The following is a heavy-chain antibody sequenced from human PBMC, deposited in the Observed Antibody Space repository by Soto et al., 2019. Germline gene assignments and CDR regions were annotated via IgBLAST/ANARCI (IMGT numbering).Heavy chain of an antibody. CDR3: ARGVYGSGNYYTGPSAFDI. V-gene: IGHV1-69*06. Sequence: QVQLEQSGAEVQKPGSSVKVSCKASGGTLSDHGVAWLRQAPGQGLEWMGGTIPVFNTAKYAQKFQGRVTVTADKFTNIAYMELSSLRSEDTAFYFCARGVYGSGNYYTGPSAFDIWGQGTRVIVSS. CDR2: TIPVFNTA. J-gene: IGHJ3*02. CDR1: GGTLSDHG. D-gene: IGHD3-10*01.